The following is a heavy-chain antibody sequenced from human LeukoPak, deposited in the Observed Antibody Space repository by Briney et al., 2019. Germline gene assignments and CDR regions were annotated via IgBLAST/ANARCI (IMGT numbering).Heavy chain of an antibody. V-gene: IGHV3-48*03. J-gene: IGHJ4*02. CDR1: GFTFGSYA. CDR2: ISSSGNTI. Sequence: GGSLRLSCAASGFTFGSYAIYWVRQAPGKGLEWVSYISSSGNTIDYADSVKGRFTISRDNAKNSLYLQMVSLRAEDTAVYYCARLRGYSYGYGDYWGQGTLVTVSS. CDR3: ARLRGYSYGYGDY. D-gene: IGHD5-18*01.